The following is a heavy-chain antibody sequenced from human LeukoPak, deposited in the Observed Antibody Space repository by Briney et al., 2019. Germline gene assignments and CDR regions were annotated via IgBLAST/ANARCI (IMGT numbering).Heavy chain of an antibody. V-gene: IGHV1-2*02. Sequence: ASVKVSCKASGYTFTAYYMHWVRQAPGQGLEWMGWINPNSGDTNYAQKFQGRITMTRDTSVSTAYMDLSRLRSDDTAVYYCARDLKSGGYHPSDYWGQGTLVTVSP. J-gene: IGHJ4*02. CDR1: GYTFTAYY. D-gene: IGHD1-26*01. CDR2: INPNSGDT. CDR3: ARDLKSGGYHPSDY.